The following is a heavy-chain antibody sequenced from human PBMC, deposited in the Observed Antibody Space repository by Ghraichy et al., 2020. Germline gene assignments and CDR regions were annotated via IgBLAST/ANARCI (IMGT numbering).Heavy chain of an antibody. CDR2: ISTTGSTM. CDR1: GFTFSDYY. D-gene: IGHD3-22*01. Sequence: GESLNISCAASGFTFSDYYMSWIRQSPGKGLEWVSHISTTGSTMYYADSVKGRFAISRDNAKKSLHLQMHSLRAEDTAVYYCARDKRYYYDRSAYSDAEWFDRWGQGTLVTESS. CDR3: ARDKRYYYDRSAYSDAEWFDR. J-gene: IGHJ5*02. V-gene: IGHV3-11*01.